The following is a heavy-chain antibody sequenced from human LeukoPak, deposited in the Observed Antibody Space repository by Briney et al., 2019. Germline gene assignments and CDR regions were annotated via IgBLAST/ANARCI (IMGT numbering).Heavy chain of an antibody. J-gene: IGHJ5*02. V-gene: IGHV4-61*01. D-gene: IGHD2-2*02. CDR1: GGSVSSGSYY. CDR3: ARDLIYCSSTSCYNRWFDP. CDR2: IYYSGST. Sequence: PSGTLSLTCTVSGGSVSSGSYYWSWIRQPPGKGLEWVGYIYYSGSTNYNPSLKSRVTILVDTSKNQFSLKLSSVTAADTAVYYCARDLIYCSSTSCYNRWFDPWGQGTLVTVSS.